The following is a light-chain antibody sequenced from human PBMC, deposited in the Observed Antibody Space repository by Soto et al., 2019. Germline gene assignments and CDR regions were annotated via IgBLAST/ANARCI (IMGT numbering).Light chain of an antibody. CDR2: QDN. Sequence: SYELTQPPSVSVSPGQTASISCSGDRLGDKYAFWCQQRPGQSPVLAIYQDNKRPSGIPERFSGSNSGNTATLTISGAQAMDEADYYCQAWDSSTYVFGTGTKLTVL. V-gene: IGLV3-1*01. CDR3: QAWDSSTYV. J-gene: IGLJ1*01. CDR1: RLGDKY.